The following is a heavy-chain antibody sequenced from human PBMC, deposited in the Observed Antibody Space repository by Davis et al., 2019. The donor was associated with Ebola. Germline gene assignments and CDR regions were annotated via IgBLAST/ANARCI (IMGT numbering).Heavy chain of an antibody. CDR2: ISYDGSNK. V-gene: IGHV3-30*04. D-gene: IGHD3-16*01. J-gene: IGHJ5*02. Sequence: GESLKISCAASGFTFSSYAMHWVRQAPGKGLEWVAVISYDGSNKYYADSVKGRFTTSRDNSKNTLYLQMNSLRSEDTAVYYCARIGLSPAEGWFDPWGQGTLVTVSS. CDR1: GFTFSSYA. CDR3: ARIGLSPAEGWFDP.